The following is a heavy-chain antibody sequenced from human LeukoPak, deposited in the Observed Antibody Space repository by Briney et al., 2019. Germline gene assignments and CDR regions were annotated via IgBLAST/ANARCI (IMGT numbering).Heavy chain of an antibody. V-gene: IGHV3-23*01. Sequence: GGSLRLSCAASGFTFSSYAMSWVRPAPGKGLEWVSAISGSGGSTYYADSVKGRFTISRDNSKNTLYLQMNSLRAEDTAVYYCAKVRMGATSSFDYWGQGTLVTVSS. CDR1: GFTFSSYA. CDR2: ISGSGGST. D-gene: IGHD1-26*01. CDR3: AKVRMGATSSFDY. J-gene: IGHJ4*01.